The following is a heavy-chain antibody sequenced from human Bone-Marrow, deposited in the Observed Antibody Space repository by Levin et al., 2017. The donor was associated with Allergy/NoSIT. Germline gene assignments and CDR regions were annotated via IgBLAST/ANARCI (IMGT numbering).Heavy chain of an antibody. D-gene: IGHD3-16*01. CDR1: GFTFASYG. J-gene: IGHJ3*01. Sequence: PTGGSLRLSCAASGFTFASYGMHWVRQAPGKGLESVSYMNSGGTIIYYTDSVKGRFTISRDTAKNSLFLQMDSLRPDDTALYYCARGGALDVWGQGAVVTVSS. CDR3: ARGGALDV. CDR2: MNSGGTII. V-gene: IGHV3-48*01.